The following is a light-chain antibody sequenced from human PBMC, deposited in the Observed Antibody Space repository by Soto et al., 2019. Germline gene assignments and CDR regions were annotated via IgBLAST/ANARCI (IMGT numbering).Light chain of an antibody. CDR2: GIS. V-gene: IGKV3-20*01. Sequence: ENVLTQSPGTLSLSPGERATLSCRASQSVTNSFFAWYQQKPGQSPRLLIYGISSRATGIPDRFSGSGSGTDFTLTISGLEPEDFVVYFCQQYSTLPHTFCQGTK. CDR1: QSVTNSF. J-gene: IGKJ2*01. CDR3: QQYSTLPHT.